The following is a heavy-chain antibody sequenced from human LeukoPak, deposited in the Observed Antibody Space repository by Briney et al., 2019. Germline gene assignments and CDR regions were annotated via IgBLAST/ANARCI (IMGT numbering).Heavy chain of an antibody. CDR1: GGSISSYY. J-gene: IGHJ4*02. CDR3: ASYNWKTIQFDY. CDR2: IYYSGST. D-gene: IGHD1-20*01. Sequence: SETLSLTCTVPGGSISSYYWSWIRQPPGKGLEWIGYIYYSGSTNYNPSLKSRVTISVDTSKNQFSLKLSSVTAADTAVYYCASYNWKTIQFDYWGQGTLVTVSS. V-gene: IGHV4-59*01.